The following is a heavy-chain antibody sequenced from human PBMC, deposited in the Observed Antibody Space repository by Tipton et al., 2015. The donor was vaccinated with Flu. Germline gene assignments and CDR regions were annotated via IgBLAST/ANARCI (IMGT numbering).Heavy chain of an antibody. CDR1: GYTFTSYD. CDR3: ARGFNPYYDFHSYYYGMDV. Sequence: QMQLVQSGAEVRKPGASVKASCKASGYTFTSYDINWVRQATGQGLEWMGWMNPNSGNTGYAQKFQGRVTMTRNTSISTAYMELSSLRSEDTAVYYCARGFNPYYDFHSYYYGMDVWGQGTTVTVSS. D-gene: IGHD3-3*01. J-gene: IGHJ6*02. CDR2: MNPNSGNT. V-gene: IGHV1-8*01.